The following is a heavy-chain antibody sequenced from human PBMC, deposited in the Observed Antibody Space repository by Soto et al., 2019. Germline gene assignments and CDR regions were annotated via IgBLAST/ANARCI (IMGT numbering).Heavy chain of an antibody. CDR2: INAGNGNT. J-gene: IGHJ4*03. CDR1: GYSFSDYL. Sequence: EASVKVSCTASGYSFSDYLLHWVRQAPGQRLEWMGWINAGNGNTKYSQNFQGRVTIITGTSANTVYMDLSSRTSDDTALYYCARGVYGDPLDYWGQGTTVTVSS. D-gene: IGHD4-17*01. V-gene: IGHV1-3*01. CDR3: ARGVYGDPLDY.